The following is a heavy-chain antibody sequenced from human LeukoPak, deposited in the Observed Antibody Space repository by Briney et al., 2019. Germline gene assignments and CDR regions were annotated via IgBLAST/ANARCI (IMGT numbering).Heavy chain of an antibody. CDR1: GGSISRSY. J-gene: IGHJ6*02. CDR2: IYTSGGI. Sequence: SETLSLTRAVPGGSISRSYWSWGREPTGEGVERGGRIYTSGGIKYNPSLKGRVNILVDTSNNQFSLKWSCMAGADKAGYYCARGLLLWFGESRMDVWRQGTTVTVPS. CDR3: ARGLLLWFGESRMDV. D-gene: IGHD3-10*01. V-gene: IGHV4-59*10.